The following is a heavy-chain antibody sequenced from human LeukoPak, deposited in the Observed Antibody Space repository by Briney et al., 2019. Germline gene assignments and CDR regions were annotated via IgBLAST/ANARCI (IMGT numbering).Heavy chain of an antibody. D-gene: IGHD3-10*01. V-gene: IGHV3-30-3*01. Sequence: GGSLRLSCAASGFTFNSYAMHWVRQAPGKGLEWVAVISYDGSNKYYADSVKGRFTISRDNSKNTLYPQMNSLRAEDTAVYYCARAPKAYYYGSGSYSNWFDPWGQGTLVTVSS. CDR2: ISYDGSNK. J-gene: IGHJ5*02. CDR3: ARAPKAYYYGSGSYSNWFDP. CDR1: GFTFNSYA.